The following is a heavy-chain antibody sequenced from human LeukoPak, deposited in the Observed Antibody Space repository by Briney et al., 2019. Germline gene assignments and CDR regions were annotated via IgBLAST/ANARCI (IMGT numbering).Heavy chain of an antibody. D-gene: IGHD3-3*01. J-gene: IGHJ6*02. Sequence: SETLSSTCGVYGGSFTGYHGNWIRQPPEKGLEWIGEINHSGIANYNPSLKSRVTISVDTSKNQFSLKLSSVTAADTAVYYCGRAGRFLASSVDVWCQGTTVTVSS. CDR2: INHSGIA. CDR3: GRAGRFLASSVDV. CDR1: GGSFTGYH. V-gene: IGHV4-34*01.